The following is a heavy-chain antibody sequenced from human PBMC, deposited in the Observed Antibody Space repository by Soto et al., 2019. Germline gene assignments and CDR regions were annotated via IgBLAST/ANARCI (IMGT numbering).Heavy chain of an antibody. J-gene: IGHJ3*02. CDR2: ISAYNGNT. D-gene: IGHD3-22*01. V-gene: IGHV1-18*01. CDR1: GYIFSDYG. Sequence: ASVKVSCKSSGYIFSDYGITWVRQAPGQGLEWMGWISAYNGNTDYAQKFQDRLTLATDTSTSTAYMELRSLRSDDTALYYCAMPVTSPTDIDIWAQGTMLPISS. CDR3: AMPVTSPTDIDI.